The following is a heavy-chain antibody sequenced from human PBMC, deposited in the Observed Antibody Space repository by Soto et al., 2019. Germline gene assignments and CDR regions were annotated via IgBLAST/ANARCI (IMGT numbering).Heavy chain of an antibody. CDR3: EAEMTFGKLSVV. J-gene: IGHJ6*02. CDR1: GDTDTNYV. V-gene: IGHV1-69*13. CDR2: IFPKFGTT. D-gene: IGHD3-16*02. Sequence: SGKVSCKASGDTDTNYVISWVRQAPGQGLEWMGGIFPKFGTTYSAQKLQDRLTITADESTSTVYMQLSSLRLDDTAVYYCEAEMTFGKLSVVWGQGTTVTVSS.